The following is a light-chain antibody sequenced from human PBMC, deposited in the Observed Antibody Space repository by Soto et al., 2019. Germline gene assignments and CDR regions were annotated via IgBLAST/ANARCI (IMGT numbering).Light chain of an antibody. J-gene: IGKJ4*01. CDR3: QQYYSPALT. CDR1: QSVLYSSNNKNY. CDR2: WAS. Sequence: DIVMTQSPDSLAVSLGERATINCKSSQSVLYSSNNKNYLAWYQQKPGQPPKLLIYWASTRESGVPDRFSGSGSGTDLTLTISSLQAEDVAVYYCQQYYSPALTFGGGTKVEIK. V-gene: IGKV4-1*01.